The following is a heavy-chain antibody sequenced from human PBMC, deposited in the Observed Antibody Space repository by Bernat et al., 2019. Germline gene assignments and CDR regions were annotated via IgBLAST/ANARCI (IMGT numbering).Heavy chain of an antibody. CDR1: GFTFSSYG. V-gene: IGHV3-33*01. J-gene: IGHJ4*02. Sequence: QVQLVESGGGVVQPGRSLRLSCAASGFTFSSYGMHWVRQAPGKGLEWVAVIWYDGSNKYYADSVKGRFTISRDNSKNTLYLQMNSLRAEDTAVYYCARSPPSWYSSGWYRAEVGIDYWGQGTLVTVSS. D-gene: IGHD6-19*01. CDR2: IWYDGSNK. CDR3: ARSPPSWYSSGWYRAEVGIDY.